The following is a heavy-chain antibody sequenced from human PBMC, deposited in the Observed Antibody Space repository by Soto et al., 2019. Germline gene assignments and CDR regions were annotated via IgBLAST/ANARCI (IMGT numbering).Heavy chain of an antibody. J-gene: IGHJ4*02. CDR3: ARDSIAAAGTDY. CDR1: GGTFSSYT. Sequence: GASVKVSCKASGGTFSSYTIAWVRQAPGQGLEWMGEIIPLFGTTNYVEKFQGRLTITADASTSTAYMELSSLRSEDTAMYYCARDSIAAAGTDYWGQGPLVTVSS. CDR2: IIPLFGTT. V-gene: IGHV1-69*13. D-gene: IGHD6-13*01.